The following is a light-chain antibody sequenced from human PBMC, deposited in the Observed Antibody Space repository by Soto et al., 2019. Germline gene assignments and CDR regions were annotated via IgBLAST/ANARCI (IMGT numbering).Light chain of an antibody. V-gene: IGKV3-15*01. Sequence: IVLTQSPATLSLSPGERATLSCRASQSVSSYLAWYQQKPGQAPRLIIYRASSRATGVPARFSGSGSGTEFTLTISSLQSEDFALYYCQQYQNLWTFGQGTRWIS. CDR3: QQYQNLWT. CDR1: QSVSSY. CDR2: RAS. J-gene: IGKJ1*01.